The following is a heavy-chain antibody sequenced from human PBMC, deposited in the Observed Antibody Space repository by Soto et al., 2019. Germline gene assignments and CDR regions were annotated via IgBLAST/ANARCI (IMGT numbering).Heavy chain of an antibody. J-gene: IGHJ6*02. CDR1: GFTFSSYG. CDR3: ASEYCSGGSCYSYGMDV. Sequence: QVQLVESGGGVVQPGRSLRLSCAASGFTFSSYGMHWVRQAPGKGLEWVAVIWYDGSNKYYADSVKGRFTISRDNSKNTLYLQMNSLRAEDTAVYYCASEYCSGGSCYSYGMDVWGQGNTVTVSS. V-gene: IGHV3-33*01. D-gene: IGHD2-15*01. CDR2: IWYDGSNK.